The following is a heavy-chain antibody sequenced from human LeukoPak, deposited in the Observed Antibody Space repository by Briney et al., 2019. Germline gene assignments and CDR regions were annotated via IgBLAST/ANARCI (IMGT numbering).Heavy chain of an antibody. CDR2: INQDGSEK. V-gene: IGHV3-7*01. D-gene: IGHD1-26*01. J-gene: IGHJ4*02. CDR3: ARDKIVGATYFDY. Sequence: GGSLRLSCAVSGFSFSSYWMSWVRQAPGKGLEWVANINQDGSEKYYVDSLKGRFTISRDNAKNSLYLQLNNLRAEDTAVYYCARDKIVGATYFDYWGQGTLVTVSS. CDR1: GFSFSSYW.